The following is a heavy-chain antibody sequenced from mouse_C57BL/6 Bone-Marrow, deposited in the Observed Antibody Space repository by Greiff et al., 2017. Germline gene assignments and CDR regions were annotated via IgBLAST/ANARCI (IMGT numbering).Heavy chain of an antibody. J-gene: IGHJ2*01. V-gene: IGHV1-26*01. CDR3: ARTLSFDY. CDR2: INPNNGGT. Sequence: EVKLQQSGPELVKPGASVKISCKASGYTFTDYYMNWVKQSHGKSLEWSGDINPNNGGTSYNQKFKGKATLTVDKSSSTAYMELRSLTSEDSAVYYCARTLSFDYWGKGTTLPVSS. CDR1: GYTFTDYY.